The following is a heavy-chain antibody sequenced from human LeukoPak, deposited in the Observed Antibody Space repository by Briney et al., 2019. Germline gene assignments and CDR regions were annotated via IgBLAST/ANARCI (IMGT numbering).Heavy chain of an antibody. CDR2: ISSSSSYI. D-gene: IGHD3-3*01. J-gene: IGHJ4*02. Sequence: GGSLRLSCAASGFTFSSYSMNWVRQAPGKGLEWVSSISSSSSYIYYADSVKGRFTISRDNAKNSLYLQMNSLRAEDTAVYYCARLRKKKNYDFWSGYQDNFDYWGQGTLVTVSS. CDR3: ARLRKKKNYDFWSGYQDNFDY. CDR1: GFTFSSYS. V-gene: IGHV3-21*01.